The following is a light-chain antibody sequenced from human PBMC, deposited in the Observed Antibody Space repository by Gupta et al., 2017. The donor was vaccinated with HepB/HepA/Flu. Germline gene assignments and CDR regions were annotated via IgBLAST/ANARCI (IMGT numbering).Light chain of an antibody. Sequence: DIVMTQSPVYLPVSPGEPASISCRSSQSLLRGTAYNSLDWYLQKPGQSPQLLIYMGSYRALGVPVRFSGSGSGTXFTLRIXRVESEDAGVYYCRQCLQPLYTFGXGTRLEIK. CDR1: QSLLRGTAYNS. V-gene: IGKV2-28*01. CDR3: RQCLQPLYT. CDR2: MGS. J-gene: IGKJ2*01.